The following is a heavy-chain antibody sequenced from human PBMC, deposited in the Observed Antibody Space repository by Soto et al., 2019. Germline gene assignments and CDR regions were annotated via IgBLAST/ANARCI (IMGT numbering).Heavy chain of an antibody. CDR1: GFGFSDAW. D-gene: IGHD3-10*01. V-gene: IGHV3-15*07. J-gene: IGHJ4*02. CDR3: TTGEGNYFDS. Sequence: EMQLVESGGDFVKAGGSLRLSCAASGFGFSDAWMHWVRQAPGKGLERVVRIKSKTHGEATSYAAPVKGRFTISRDDSKNMVYLQMDSLKTEDTGVYYCTTGEGNYFDSWGPGTLVTASS. CDR2: IKSKTHGEAT.